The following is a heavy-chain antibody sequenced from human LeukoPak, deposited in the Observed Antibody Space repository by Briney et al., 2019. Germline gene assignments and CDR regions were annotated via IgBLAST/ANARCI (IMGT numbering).Heavy chain of an antibody. V-gene: IGHV4-4*07. CDR1: GGSISSYY. J-gene: IGHJ4*02. D-gene: IGHD5-12*01. Sequence: SETLSLTCTVSGGSISSYYWSWIRQPAGKGLEWIGRIYTSGSTNYNPSLKSRVTMSVDTSKNQFSLKLSSVTAADTAVYYCARDAGYSGYDYTPSFDYWGREPWSPSPQ. CDR2: IYTSGST. CDR3: ARDAGYSGYDYTPSFDY.